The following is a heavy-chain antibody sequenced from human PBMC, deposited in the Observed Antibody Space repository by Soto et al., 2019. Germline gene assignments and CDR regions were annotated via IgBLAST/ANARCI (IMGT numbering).Heavy chain of an antibody. CDR3: ARLPQEYNYYGMDV. J-gene: IGHJ6*02. CDR2: IYYSGNT. V-gene: IGHV4-39*01. D-gene: IGHD1-1*01. CDR1: GGSIVTGSYY. Sequence: SETLSLTCTVSGGSIVTGSYYWGWIRQPPGKGLEWLGHIYYSGNTYYPPSLKSRVTISVDTSKNQFSLRLSSVTAADTAVYYCARLPQEYNYYGMDVWGQGTTVTVSS.